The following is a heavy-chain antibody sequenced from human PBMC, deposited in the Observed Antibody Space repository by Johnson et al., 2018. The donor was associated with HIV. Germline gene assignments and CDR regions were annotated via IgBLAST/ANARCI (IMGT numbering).Heavy chain of an antibody. Sequence: QVQLVESGGGLVKPGGSLRLSCGASGLSFSDSHMSWIRQAPGKGLEWIPSISSGAASIHHADPVKGRFTISRDNDKKSLYLQMNSLRAEDTAVYHCARDLSEGGSWYRDGFDIWGQGTVVTVSS. D-gene: IGHD6-13*01. CDR1: GLSFSDSH. CDR2: ISSGAASI. CDR3: ARDLSEGGSWYRDGFDI. V-gene: IGHV3-11*01. J-gene: IGHJ3*02.